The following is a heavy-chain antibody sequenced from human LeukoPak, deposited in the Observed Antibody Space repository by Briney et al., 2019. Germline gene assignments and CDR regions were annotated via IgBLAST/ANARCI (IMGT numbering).Heavy chain of an antibody. CDR1: GFTFSSYA. Sequence: GGLRLSCAASGFTFSSYAMSWVRQAPGKGLEWVSAISGSGGSTYYADSVKGRFTISRDNSKNTLYLQMNSLRAEDTAVYYCAKDTASSGYYYYGDYWGQGTLVTVSS. CDR3: AKDTASSGYYYYGDY. D-gene: IGHD3-22*01. CDR2: ISGSGGST. J-gene: IGHJ4*02. V-gene: IGHV3-23*01.